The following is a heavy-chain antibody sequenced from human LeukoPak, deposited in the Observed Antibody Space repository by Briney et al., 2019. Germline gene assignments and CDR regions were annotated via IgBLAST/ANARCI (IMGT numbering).Heavy chain of an antibody. D-gene: IGHD5-12*01. CDR1: GYTFTSYY. CDR2: INPSGGST. V-gene: IGHV1-46*01. Sequence: ASVKVSCKASGYTFTSYYMHWVRQAPGQGLEWMGIINPSGGSTSYAQKFQGRVTMTRDTSTSTVYMELSSLRSEDTAVYYCARVLGRDGYNFDAFDIWGQGTMVTVSS. CDR3: ARVLGRDGYNFDAFDI. J-gene: IGHJ3*02.